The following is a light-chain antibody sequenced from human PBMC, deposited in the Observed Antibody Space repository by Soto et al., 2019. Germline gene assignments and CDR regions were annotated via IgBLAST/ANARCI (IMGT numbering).Light chain of an antibody. CDR3: QQYNNYSGM. CDR2: KAS. Sequence: DIQMTQSPSTLSASVGDRVTITCRASLSISSWLAWYQQKPGKAHNLLIYKASILQSGVPSRFSGSGSGTEFTLTISSLQPEDFATYYCQQYNNYSGMFGQGTKVEIK. J-gene: IGKJ1*01. V-gene: IGKV1-5*03. CDR1: LSISSW.